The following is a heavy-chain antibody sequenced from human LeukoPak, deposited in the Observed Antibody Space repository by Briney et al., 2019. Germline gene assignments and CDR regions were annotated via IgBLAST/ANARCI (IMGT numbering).Heavy chain of an antibody. CDR2: INPDTGTT. CDR3: TRDHCSYINCYEDYYYGMDV. V-gene: IGHV1-2*02. CDR1: GYTFTGYY. D-gene: IGHD2-15*01. J-gene: IGHJ6*02. Sequence: ASVKVSCKASGYTFTGYYMHWVRQAPGQGLEWMGWINPDTGTTDIAQKFQGRVAMTRDTSISAAYMELSRLRSDDTAVYFCTRDHCSYINCYEDYYYGMDVWGQGTTVTVSS.